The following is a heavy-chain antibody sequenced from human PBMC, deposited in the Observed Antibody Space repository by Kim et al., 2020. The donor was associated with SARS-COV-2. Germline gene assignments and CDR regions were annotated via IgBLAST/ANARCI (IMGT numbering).Heavy chain of an antibody. J-gene: IGHJ5*02. CDR2: IYYSGRT. CDR3: SRAFVTVVVVADRWFDP. D-gene: IGHD2-15*01. CDR1: GGSISSGGYY. Sequence: SETLSLTCTVSGGSISSGGYYWSWIRQHPGKGLEWIGYIYYSGRTYYNPSLKIRVTISVDTSKNQFSLKLISVTAADTAVYYCSRAFVTVVVVADRWFDP. V-gene: IGHV4-31*03.